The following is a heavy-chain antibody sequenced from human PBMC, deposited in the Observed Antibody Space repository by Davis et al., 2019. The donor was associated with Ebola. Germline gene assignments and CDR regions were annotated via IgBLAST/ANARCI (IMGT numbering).Heavy chain of an antibody. V-gene: IGHV1-46*01. D-gene: IGHD3-10*01. CDR1: GYTFTSYY. J-gene: IGHJ4*02. CDR2: INPSGGST. Sequence: AALVKVSCKASGYTFTSYYMHWVRQAPGQGLEWMGIINPSGGSTSYAQKFQGRVTMTRDTSTSTVYMELSSLRSEDTAVYYCASSMVRGVIDYFDYWGQGTLVTVPS. CDR3: ASSMVRGVIDYFDY.